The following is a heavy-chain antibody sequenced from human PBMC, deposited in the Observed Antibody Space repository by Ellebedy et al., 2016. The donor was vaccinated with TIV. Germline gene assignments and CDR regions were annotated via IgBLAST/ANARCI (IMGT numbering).Heavy chain of an antibody. Sequence: MPSETLSLTCTVSGGAISSSTHYWVWIRQPPGKGLEWIGNIYYSGSTSYNPSLKSRVTISVETSKSHFSLNLNSVTAADTAVYYCAKCQYGSGSYCDSWGRGTLVTVSS. CDR1: GGAISSSTHY. CDR3: AKCQYGSGSYCDS. J-gene: IGHJ4*02. D-gene: IGHD3-10*01. CDR2: IYYSGST. V-gene: IGHV4-39*02.